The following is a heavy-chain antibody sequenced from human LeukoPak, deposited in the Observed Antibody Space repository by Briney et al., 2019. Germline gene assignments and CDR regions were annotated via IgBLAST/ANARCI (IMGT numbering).Heavy chain of an antibody. CDR1: GFTFSSYG. J-gene: IGHJ4*02. CDR2: ISGSGGST. V-gene: IGHV3-23*01. CDR3: AKDEYYGSGSYMGYFDY. Sequence: GGSLRLSCAASGFTFSSYGMSWVRQAPGKGLEWVSAISGSGGSTYYADSVKGRFTISRDNSKNTLYLQMNSLRAEDTAVYYCAKDEYYGSGSYMGYFDYWGQGTLVTVSS. D-gene: IGHD3-10*01.